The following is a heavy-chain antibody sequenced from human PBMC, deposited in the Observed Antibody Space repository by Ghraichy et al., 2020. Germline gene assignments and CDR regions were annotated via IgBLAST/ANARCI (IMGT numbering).Heavy chain of an antibody. CDR1: AFTFSTYG. V-gene: IGHV3-30*02. J-gene: IGHJ2*01. Sequence: LSLTCAASAFTFSTYGMHWVRQAPGKGLEWVAFIRYDGRNKYSADSVKGRFTISRDNSKNTLYLQMNSLRAEDTAVYYCAKDGGAAANPAWYFDLWGRGTLVTVSS. D-gene: IGHD2-2*01. CDR3: AKDGGAAANPAWYFDL. CDR2: IRYDGRNK.